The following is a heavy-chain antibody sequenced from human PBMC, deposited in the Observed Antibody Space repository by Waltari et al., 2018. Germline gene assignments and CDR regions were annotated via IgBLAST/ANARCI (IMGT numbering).Heavy chain of an antibody. J-gene: IGHJ4*02. CDR3: ARENFIYGDYESIDY. CDR1: GGSISSYY. CDR2: IYTSGST. D-gene: IGHD4-17*01. V-gene: IGHV4-4*07. Sequence: QVQLQESGPGLVKPSETLSLTCTVSGGSISSYYWSWIRQPAGKGLEWIGRIYTSGSTNYNPSLKSRVTISVDKSKNQFSLKLSYVTAADTAVYYCARENFIYGDYESIDYWGQGTLVTVSS.